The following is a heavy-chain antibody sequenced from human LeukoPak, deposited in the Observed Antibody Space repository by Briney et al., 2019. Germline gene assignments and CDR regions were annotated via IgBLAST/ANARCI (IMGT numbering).Heavy chain of an antibody. D-gene: IGHD5-18*01. CDR1: GGSISSGGYY. J-gene: IGHJ4*02. Sequence: SETLSLTCTVSGGSISSGGYYWSWIRQHPGKGLEWIGYIYYSGSTYYNPSLKSRVTISVDTSKNQFSLKLSSVTAADTAVYYCARTGYSYGLGGGYYFDYWGQGTLVTVSS. V-gene: IGHV4-31*03. CDR2: IYYSGST. CDR3: ARTGYSYGLGGGYYFDY.